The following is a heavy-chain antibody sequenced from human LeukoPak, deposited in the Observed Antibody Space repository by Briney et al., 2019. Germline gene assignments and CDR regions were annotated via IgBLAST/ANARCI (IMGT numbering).Heavy chain of an antibody. CDR3: ARETSARGVSTH. CDR2: INWKTGAT. D-gene: IGHD3-10*01. V-gene: IGHV3-20*04. J-gene: IGHJ4*02. CDR1: GFSFDDYG. Sequence: GGSLRLSCAASGFSFDDYGMSWVRHAPGKGLEWLSGINWKTGATGYSDSVKGRFTISKDNTKNSLYLQMNSLRAEDTAFYYCARETSARGVSTHWGQGTLVTVSS.